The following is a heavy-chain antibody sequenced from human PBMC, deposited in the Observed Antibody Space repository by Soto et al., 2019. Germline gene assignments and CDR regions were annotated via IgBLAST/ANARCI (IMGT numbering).Heavy chain of an antibody. J-gene: IGHJ4*02. CDR2: PYWDDDK. D-gene: IGHD6-13*01. CDR3: ARRIAAAAFDY. Sequence: QITLKESGPTLVKPTQTLTLTCTSSGFSVTTSGEGVGWIRQTPGKALEWLALPYWDDDKRYSPSLKSRLTITKDTSKSLVVLTMTNMDPVDTATYYCARRIAAAAFDYWGQGTLVTVCS. CDR1: GFSVTTSGEG. V-gene: IGHV2-5*02.